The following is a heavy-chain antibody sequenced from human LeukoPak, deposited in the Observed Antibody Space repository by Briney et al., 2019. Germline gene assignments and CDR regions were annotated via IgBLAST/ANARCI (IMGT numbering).Heavy chain of an antibody. CDR2: INPNSGGT. V-gene: IGHV1-2*02. CDR1: GYTFTGYY. CDR3: ARGYCSSTSCPIHHNWFDP. J-gene: IGHJ5*02. Sequence: ASVKVSCKASGYTFTGYYMHWVRQAPGQGLEWMGWINPNSGGTNYAQKFQGRVTMTRDTSISTAYMELSRLRSDDTAVYYCARGYCSSTSCPIHHNWFDPWGQGTLVTVSS. D-gene: IGHD2-2*01.